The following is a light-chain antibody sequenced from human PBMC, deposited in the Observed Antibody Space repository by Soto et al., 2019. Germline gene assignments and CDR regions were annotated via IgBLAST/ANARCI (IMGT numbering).Light chain of an antibody. Sequence: SYELTQPPSVSVAPGKTARITCGGNNIGSKSVHWYQQKPGQAPVLVIYYDSDRPSGIPERFSGSNSGNTATLTISRVEAGDEADYYCLVWDSSSDHPGVVFGGGTKVTVL. CDR3: LVWDSSSDHPGVV. CDR2: YDS. J-gene: IGLJ2*01. CDR1: NIGSKS. V-gene: IGLV3-21*04.